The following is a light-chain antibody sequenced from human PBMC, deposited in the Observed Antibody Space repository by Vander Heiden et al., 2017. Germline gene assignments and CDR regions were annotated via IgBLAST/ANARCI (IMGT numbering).Light chain of an antibody. Sequence: VVVTQSPGTLSLSPGERATLSCRTSQTVTDNYLAWYQQKPGQAPRLLIYAISRRATGIPDRFSGSGSGTDFTLTISRLEPEDFAVYYCQQDTSSLWTFGQWTKVEIK. CDR2: AIS. CDR3: QQDTSSLWT. V-gene: IGKV3-20*01. CDR1: QTVTDNY. J-gene: IGKJ1*01.